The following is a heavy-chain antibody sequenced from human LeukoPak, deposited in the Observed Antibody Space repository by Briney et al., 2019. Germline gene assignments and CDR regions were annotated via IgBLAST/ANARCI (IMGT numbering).Heavy chain of an antibody. CDR3: TSSFT. D-gene: IGHD2-15*01. J-gene: IGHJ4*02. Sequence: PGGSLRLSCTTSGFTFGNYAMHWVRQGPGKGLEWVSGISWNSGSIGYADSVKGRFTISRDNAKNSLYLQMNSLRVEDTALYYCTSSFTWGQGTLVTVSS. CDR2: ISWNSGSI. CDR1: GFTFGNYA. V-gene: IGHV3-9*01.